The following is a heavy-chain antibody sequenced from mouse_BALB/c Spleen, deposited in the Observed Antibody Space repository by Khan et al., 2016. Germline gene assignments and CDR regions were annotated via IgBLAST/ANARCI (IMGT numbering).Heavy chain of an antibody. D-gene: IGHD3-1*01. J-gene: IGHJ4*01. V-gene: IGHV7-3*02. CDR3: ARGGSPSGYARDY. Sequence: EVELVESGGGLVQPGGSLRLSCATSGFTFTDYYMSWVRQPPGKALEWLGFIRNKANGYTTEYSASVQGRFTISRDNTPCILYLQMNTQRAADSVSYYCARGGSPSGYARDYWRQGTSVTGSS. CDR2: IRNKANGYTT. CDR1: GFTFTDYY.